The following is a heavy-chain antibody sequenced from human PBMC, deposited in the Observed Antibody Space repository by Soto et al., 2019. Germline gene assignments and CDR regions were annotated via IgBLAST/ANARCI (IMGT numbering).Heavy chain of an antibody. V-gene: IGHV1-69*12. CDR2: IMPVFPTP. Sequence: QVQLEQSGAEVQKPGSSVKVSCKASGGTFSYSAFSWVRQAPGQGLEWMGGIMPVFPTPDYAQKFQDRVTITAEASTCTTNMELSGLRSEDTAIYYCARDKDRLQLGGNYYYILDVWGQGTTVIVSS. CDR1: GGTFSYSA. J-gene: IGHJ6*02. CDR3: ARDKDRLQLGGNYYYILDV. D-gene: IGHD3-3*02.